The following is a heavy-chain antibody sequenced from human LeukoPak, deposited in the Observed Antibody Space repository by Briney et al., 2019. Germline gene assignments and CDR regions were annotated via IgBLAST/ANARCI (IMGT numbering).Heavy chain of an antibody. CDR3: ARGDTIFGVVPLDY. CDR2: MNPNSDSP. D-gene: IGHD3-3*01. J-gene: IGHJ4*02. V-gene: IGHV1-8*03. CDR1: GYTFTSFD. Sequence: ASVKVSCKASGYTFTSFDINWVRQATGRGLEWLGWMNPNSDSPGYAQQFQGRVTITRNTSISTTYMELSSLRSEDTAVYYCARGDTIFGVVPLDYWGQGTLVTVSS.